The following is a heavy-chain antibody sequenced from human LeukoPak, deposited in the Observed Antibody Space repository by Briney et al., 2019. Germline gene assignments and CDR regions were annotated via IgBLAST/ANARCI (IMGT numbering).Heavy chain of an antibody. CDR1: GGSISSGDYY. CDR3: ARDIGTMTRGFDY. J-gene: IGHJ4*02. D-gene: IGHD3-22*01. CDR2: IYYSGST. Sequence: SETLSLTCTVSGGSISSGDYYWSWIRQSPGKGLEWIGYIYYSGSTYYNPSLKSRVTISVDTSKNQFSLKLSSVTAADTAVYYCARDIGTMTRGFDYWGQGTLVSVSS. V-gene: IGHV4-30-4*08.